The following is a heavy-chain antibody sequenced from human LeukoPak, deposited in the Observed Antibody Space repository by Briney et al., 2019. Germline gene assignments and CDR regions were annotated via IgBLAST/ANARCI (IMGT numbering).Heavy chain of an antibody. CDR2: ISYDGSNK. Sequence: GGSLRLSCAASGFTFSSYAMSWVRQAPGKGLEWVAVISYDGSNKYYADSVKGRFTISRDNSKNTLYLQMNSLRAEDTAVYYCARDEDDRSEESLFQHWGQGTLVTVSS. J-gene: IGHJ1*01. V-gene: IGHV3-30-3*01. CDR1: GFTFSSYA. CDR3: ARDEDDRSEESLFQH. D-gene: IGHD3-10*01.